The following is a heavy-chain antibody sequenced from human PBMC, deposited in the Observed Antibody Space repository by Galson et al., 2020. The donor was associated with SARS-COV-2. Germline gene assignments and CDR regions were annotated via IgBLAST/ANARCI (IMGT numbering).Heavy chain of an antibody. V-gene: IGHV4-31*03. D-gene: IGHD2-2*01. J-gene: IGHJ5*02. CDR2: IYYSGGT. CDR1: GGSISSGGYY. CDR3: ARLVTASAIGGNWFDP. Sequence: SETLSLTCTVSGGSISSGGYYWSWIRQHPGKGLEWIGYIYYSGGTYYNPSLKSRVTISVDTSKNQFSLKLSSVTAADTAVYYCARLVTASAIGGNWFDPWGQGTLVTVSS.